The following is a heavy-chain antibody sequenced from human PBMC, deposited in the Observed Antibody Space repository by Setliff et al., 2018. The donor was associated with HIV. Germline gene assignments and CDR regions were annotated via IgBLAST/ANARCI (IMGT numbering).Heavy chain of an antibody. CDR3: ANFLSDTAAAGPRFDY. Sequence: SETLSLTCAVYGGSFSGFYWSWIRQPPGKGLEWIGEINHSGSTTYNPSLKSRVTISVDTSKNHFSLKLSSVTAADTAVYYCANFLSDTAAAGPRFDYWGQGTLVTVSS. CDR1: GGSFSGFY. J-gene: IGHJ4*02. V-gene: IGHV4-34*01. CDR2: INHSGST. D-gene: IGHD6-13*01.